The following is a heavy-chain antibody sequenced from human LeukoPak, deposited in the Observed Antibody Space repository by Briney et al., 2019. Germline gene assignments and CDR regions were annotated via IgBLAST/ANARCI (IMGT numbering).Heavy chain of an antibody. V-gene: IGHV4-39*07. CDR1: GGSISSSSYY. J-gene: IGHJ4*02. CDR3: ARVKAPSSSAGYYFDC. D-gene: IGHD6-13*01. Sequence: PSETLSLICTVSGGSISSSSYYWGWIRQPPGKGLEWIGSIYYSGSTYYNPSLKSRVTISVDTSKNQFSLKLSSVTAADTAVYYCARVKAPSSSAGYYFDCWGQGTLVTVSS. CDR2: IYYSGST.